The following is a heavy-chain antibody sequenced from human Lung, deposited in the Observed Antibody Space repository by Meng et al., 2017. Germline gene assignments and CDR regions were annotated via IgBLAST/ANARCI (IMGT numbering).Heavy chain of an antibody. CDR3: ARYVPNGSFWYFDF. CDR1: GYIFTNYD. J-gene: IGHJ2*01. Sequence: VKVVETGADAKMPVASMKVSCKSSGYIFTNYDISWVRQAPGKGLEWMGWISVKNGEAKYPQNFQGRVTMTTDTTTSTAYMELRSLTSDDTAVYYCARYVPNGSFWYFDFWGRGTLVTVSS. CDR2: ISVKNGEA. V-gene: IGHV1-18*01. D-gene: IGHD6-13*01.